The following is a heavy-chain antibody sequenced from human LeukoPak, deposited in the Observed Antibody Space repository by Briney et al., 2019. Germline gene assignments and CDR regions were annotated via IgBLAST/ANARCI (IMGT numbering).Heavy chain of an antibody. CDR2: IIPILGTA. J-gene: IGHJ6*03. V-gene: IGHV1-69*13. Sequence: GASVKVSCKASGGTFSSYAISWVRQAPGQGLEWMGGIIPILGTANYAQKFQGRVTITADESTSTAYMELSSLRSEDTAVYYCARAPLYDSSGYYYVYYYYYMDVWGKGTTVTISS. CDR3: ARAPLYDSSGYYYVYYYYYMDV. CDR1: GGTFSSYA. D-gene: IGHD3-22*01.